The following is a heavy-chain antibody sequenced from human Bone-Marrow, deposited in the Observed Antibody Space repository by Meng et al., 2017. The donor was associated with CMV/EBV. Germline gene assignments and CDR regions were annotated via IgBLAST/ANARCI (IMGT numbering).Heavy chain of an antibody. V-gene: IGHV1-2*02. CDR1: GSTVSTYF. CDR3: TRVGDSGFGLDY. Sequence: QVQMVQSGAEVKKPGASVKVCCQAAGSTVSTYFKHWVRQAPGQGRSWMGWLNPYSGDTHFAQKFQGRVTMTSDTSTNAVYMDLSSLSYDDTAIYFCTRVGDSGFGLDYWGQGTLVTVSS. D-gene: IGHD2-21*02. CDR2: LNPYSGDT. J-gene: IGHJ4*02.